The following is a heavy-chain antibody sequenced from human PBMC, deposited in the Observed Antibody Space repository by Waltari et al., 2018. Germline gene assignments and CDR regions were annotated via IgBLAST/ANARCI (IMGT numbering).Heavy chain of an antibody. CDR1: GFSFTKYW. CDR2: IKQDGNEK. V-gene: IGHV3-7*04. D-gene: IGHD6-19*01. J-gene: IGHJ4*02. CDR3: ARALYPSGWDQFDS. Sequence: VQLVESGGGLVQPGGSVRLSRAASGFSFTKYWMSWVRQAPGKGLEWVATIKQDGNEKYYVDSVKGRFTISRDNGKNTMYLQMNNRRVDDAAVYYCARALYPSGWDQFDSWGQGTLVTVSS.